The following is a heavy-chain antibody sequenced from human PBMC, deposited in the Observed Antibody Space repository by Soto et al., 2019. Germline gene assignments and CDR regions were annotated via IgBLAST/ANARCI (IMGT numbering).Heavy chain of an antibody. CDR2: INAGNGNT. J-gene: IGHJ4*02. D-gene: IGHD3-10*01. V-gene: IGHV1-3*01. CDR3: ARDSDLTYYYGSGSYYLYY. Sequence: GASVKVSCKASGYTFTSYAMHLVRQAPGQRLEWMGWINAGNGNTKYSQKFQGRVTITRDTSASTAYMELSSLRSEDTAVYYCARDSDLTYYYGSGSYYLYYWGQGTLVTVS. CDR1: GYTFTSYA.